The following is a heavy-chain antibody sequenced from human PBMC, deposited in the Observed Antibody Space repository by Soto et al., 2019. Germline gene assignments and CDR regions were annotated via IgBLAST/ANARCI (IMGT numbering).Heavy chain of an antibody. CDR2: IYWDDDK. V-gene: IGHV2-5*02. J-gene: IGHJ6*02. CDR1: GFSLSASGVG. CDR3: AHPITVVRGVMGNYGLDV. Sequence: QITLKESGPTLVKPTQTLTLTCTFSGFSLSASGVGVAWIRQPPGKALEWLALIYWDDDKRYSPSLKSRLTLTKYTTKNQVVLTLTNVDPVDTATYYCAHPITVVRGVMGNYGLDVWGQGTTVTVSS. D-gene: IGHD3-10*01.